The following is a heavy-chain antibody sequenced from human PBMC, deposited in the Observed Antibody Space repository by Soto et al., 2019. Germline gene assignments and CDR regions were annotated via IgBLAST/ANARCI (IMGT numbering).Heavy chain of an antibody. D-gene: IGHD1-7*01. CDR3: ARESGDNWSYEVD. CDR2: ISINGNS. CDR1: GGAITDYS. V-gene: IGHV4-4*07. J-gene: IGHJ4*02. Sequence: SETLSLTGTVSGGAITDYSWSWSRQSAGKGLEWLGRISINGNSHYHPSLRSRVTMSIETSKNQFSLNLRSVTAADTAVYYCARESGDNWSYEVDWGQGTLVNVSS.